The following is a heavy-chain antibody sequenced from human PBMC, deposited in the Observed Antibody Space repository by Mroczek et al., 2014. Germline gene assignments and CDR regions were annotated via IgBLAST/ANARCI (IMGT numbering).Heavy chain of an antibody. CDR3: ARGRTQLVGANESAQSGWFDP. J-gene: IGHJ5*02. Sequence: QVQLQESGAGLLKPSETLSLTCAVYGGSFSGYYWSWIRQPPGKGLEWIGEINHSGSTNYNPSLKSRVTISVDTSKNQFSLKLSSVTAADTAVYYXARGRTQLVGANESAQSGWFDPWGQGTLVTVSS. D-gene: IGHD1-26*01. CDR1: GGSFSGYY. CDR2: INHSGST. V-gene: IGHV4-34*01.